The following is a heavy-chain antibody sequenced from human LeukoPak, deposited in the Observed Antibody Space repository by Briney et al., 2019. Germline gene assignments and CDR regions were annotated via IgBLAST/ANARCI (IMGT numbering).Heavy chain of an antibody. CDR2: INSGNGYI. J-gene: IGHJ6*02. D-gene: IGHD3-10*01. CDR3: ARGLSYYGSGSYYKGHPYYYYYGMDV. Sequence: ASVKVSCKASGYTFSTYNLYWVRQAPGQGLEWVGLINSGNGYISYAPKLQGRVTLTSDTSTSTGYMQLSSLRSEDTAVYYCARGLSYYGSGSYYKGHPYYYYYGMDVWGQGTTVTVSS. CDR1: GYTFSTYN. V-gene: IGHV1-46*04.